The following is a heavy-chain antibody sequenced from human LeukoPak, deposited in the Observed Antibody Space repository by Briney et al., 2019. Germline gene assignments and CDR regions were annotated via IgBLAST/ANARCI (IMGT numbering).Heavy chain of an antibody. Sequence: GGTLRLSCAASGFIFSNYGMSWVRQAPGKGLEWVSVIYSGGSTYYADSVKGRFTISRDNSKNTVYLQMNSLRAEDTAVYYCARDSGYGSGNFDYWGQGTLVTVSS. V-gene: IGHV3-53*01. CDR1: GFIFSNYG. D-gene: IGHD3-10*01. CDR3: ARDSGYGSGNFDY. J-gene: IGHJ4*02. CDR2: IYSGGST.